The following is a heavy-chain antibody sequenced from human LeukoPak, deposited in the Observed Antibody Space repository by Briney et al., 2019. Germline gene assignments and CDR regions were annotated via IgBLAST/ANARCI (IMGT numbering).Heavy chain of an antibody. CDR2: ISGSGGST. CDR1: GFTVSSYA. J-gene: IGHJ3*02. V-gene: IGHV3-23*01. CDR3: ASDIVVVPPSRAFDI. D-gene: IGHD2-2*01. Sequence: PGGSLRLSCAASGFTVSSYAMSWVRQAPGKGLEWISAISGSGGSTYYADSVKGRFTISRDNSKSTLCLQMNSLRAEDTAVYYCASDIVVVPPSRAFDIWGQGTMVTVSS.